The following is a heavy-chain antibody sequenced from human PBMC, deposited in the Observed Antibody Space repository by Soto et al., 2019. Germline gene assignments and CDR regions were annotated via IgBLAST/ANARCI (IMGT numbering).Heavy chain of an antibody. V-gene: IGHV1-69*13. CDR2: IIPIFGTA. CDR3: ARATANIDLGYCSGGSCYAYYYYGMDV. CDR1: GGTFSSYA. Sequence: SVQVSCKASGGTFSSYAISWVRQAPGQGLEWMGGIIPIFGTANYAQKFQGRVTITADESTSTAYMELSSLRSEDTAVYYCARATANIDLGYCSGGSCYAYYYYGMDVWGQGNTVTVSS. D-gene: IGHD2-15*01. J-gene: IGHJ6*02.